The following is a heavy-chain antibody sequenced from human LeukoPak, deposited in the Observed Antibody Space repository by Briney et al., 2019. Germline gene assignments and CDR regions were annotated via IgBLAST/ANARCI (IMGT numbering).Heavy chain of an antibody. CDR2: IKQDGSDK. CDR3: ARDHNDAFDI. Sequence: GGSLRLSCVASGISFGTYWMTWVRQAPGKGLGWVANIKQDGSDKYYVDSVKGRFTISRDNAKNSVYLQMNSLRAEDTAVYYCARDHNDAFDIWGQGTMVTVSS. CDR1: GISFGTYW. V-gene: IGHV3-7*05. J-gene: IGHJ3*02.